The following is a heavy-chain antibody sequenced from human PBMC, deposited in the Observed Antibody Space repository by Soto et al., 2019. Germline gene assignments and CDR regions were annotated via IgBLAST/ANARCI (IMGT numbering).Heavy chain of an antibody. J-gene: IGHJ5*02. Sequence: SQTLSLTCAISGDSVSSNSAAWNWIRQSPSRGLEWLGRTYYRSKWYNDYAVSVKSRITINPDTSKNQFSLQLNSVTPEDTAVYYCARAYSSGWLVNLDNWFDPWGQGTLVTVSS. V-gene: IGHV6-1*01. CDR2: TYYRSKWYN. D-gene: IGHD6-19*01. CDR1: GDSVSSNSAA. CDR3: ARAYSSGWLVNLDNWFDP.